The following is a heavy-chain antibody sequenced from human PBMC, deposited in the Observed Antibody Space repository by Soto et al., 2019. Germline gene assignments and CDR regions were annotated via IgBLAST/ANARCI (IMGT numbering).Heavy chain of an antibody. V-gene: IGHV3-15*07. J-gene: IGHJ5*02. CDR2: IKSQTDGGTT. CDR1: GFTFTYAW. D-gene: IGHD2-21*01. CDR3: TTDPRHSWSLVS. Sequence: EVQLVESGGGLVKPGGSLRLSCAASGFTFTYAWMNWVRQAPGKGLEWVGRIKSQTDGGTTDYAAPVKGRFTISRDDSKNTLYVQMDSLKTEDTAVYYCTTDPRHSWSLVSWGQGTLVTVSS.